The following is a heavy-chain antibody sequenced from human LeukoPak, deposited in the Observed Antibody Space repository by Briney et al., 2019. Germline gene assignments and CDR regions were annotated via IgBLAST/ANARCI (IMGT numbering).Heavy chain of an antibody. CDR3: VKPPRVVVVTAFDS. Sequence: GGSLRLSCAASGFTFSSYAMTWVRQAPGKGLEWVSSITGSGSSTYYADSVKGRFTISRDNSKNMVYVQMNSLRAEDTAVYFCVKPPRVVVVTAFDSWGQGTLVTVSS. D-gene: IGHD2-21*02. CDR2: ITGSGSST. J-gene: IGHJ4*02. V-gene: IGHV3-23*01. CDR1: GFTFSSYA.